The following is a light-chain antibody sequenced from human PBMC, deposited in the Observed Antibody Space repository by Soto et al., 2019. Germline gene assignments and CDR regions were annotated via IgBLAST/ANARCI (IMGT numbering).Light chain of an antibody. CDR3: AAWDGSLNNVL. Sequence: QPVLTQPPSASGTPGQRVTISCSGSGSSIGTNTVNWYRQLPGTAPKLLIYGDNQRPSGVPDRFSGSKSGTSASLAISGLQSKDEAEYYCAAWDGSLNNVLFGGGTKLTVL. CDR1: GSSIGTNT. J-gene: IGLJ2*01. V-gene: IGLV1-44*01. CDR2: GDN.